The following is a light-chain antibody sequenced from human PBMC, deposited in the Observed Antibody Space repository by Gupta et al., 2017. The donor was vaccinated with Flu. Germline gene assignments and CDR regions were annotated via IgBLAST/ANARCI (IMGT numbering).Light chain of an antibody. CDR2: GAS. J-gene: IGKJ1*01. CDR3: QQYGSSPWT. V-gene: IGKV3-20*01. Sequence: ELVLTPSPGTLPLSPGERATLSCRASQSVSSNYLAWYQQKPGQAPRLLIYGASRRATGIPDTFSGSGSEADFTLTISRLEPEDFAVYYCQQYGSSPWTFGQGTKVETK. CDR1: QSVSSNY.